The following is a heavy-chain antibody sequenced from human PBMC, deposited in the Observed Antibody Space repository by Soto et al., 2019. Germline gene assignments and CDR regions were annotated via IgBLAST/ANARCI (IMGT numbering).Heavy chain of an antibody. D-gene: IGHD3-16*01. J-gene: IGHJ4*02. Sequence: QVQLVESGGGVVQPGTSLRLSCVGSGFTFRSYVIHWVRQAPGKGLEWVALTSYDGSNNFYGDSVKGRFTISRDNSRNPVDLQIDSLRLEDTALYYCARWGATGGLDVWGQGTLVSVSS. V-gene: IGHV3-33*05. CDR1: GFTFRSYV. CDR3: ARWGATGGLDV. CDR2: TSYDGSNN.